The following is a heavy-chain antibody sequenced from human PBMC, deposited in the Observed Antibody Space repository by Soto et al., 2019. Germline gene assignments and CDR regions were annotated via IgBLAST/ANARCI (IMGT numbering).Heavy chain of an antibody. CDR3: ARDLFHKGGDYGDYVQEGDYYMDV. D-gene: IGHD4-17*01. J-gene: IGHJ6*03. CDR2: INPNSGGT. V-gene: IGHV1-2*04. CDR1: GYTFTGYY. Sequence: ASVKVSCKASGYTFTGYYMHWVRQAPGQGLEWMGWINPNSGGTNYAQKFQGWVTMTRDTSISTAYMELSRLRSDDTAVYYCARDLFHKGGDYGDYVQEGDYYMDVWGKGTTVTVSS.